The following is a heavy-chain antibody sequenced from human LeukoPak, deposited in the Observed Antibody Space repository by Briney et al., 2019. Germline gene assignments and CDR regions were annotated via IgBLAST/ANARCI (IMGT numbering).Heavy chain of an antibody. CDR3: ARAFCSSTSCYYYYGMDV. V-gene: IGHV4-31*03. D-gene: IGHD2-2*01. CDR2: IYYSGST. CDR1: GGSISSGGYS. J-gene: IGHJ6*02. Sequence: SQTLSLTCTVSGGSISSGGYSWSWIRQHPGKGLEWIGYIYYSGSTYYNPSLKSRVTISVDTSKNQFSLKLSSVTAADTAVYYCARAFCSSTSCYYYYGMDVWGQGTTVTVSS.